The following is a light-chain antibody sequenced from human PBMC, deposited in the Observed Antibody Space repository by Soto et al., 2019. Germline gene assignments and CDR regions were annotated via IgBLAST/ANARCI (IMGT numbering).Light chain of an antibody. CDR1: NSDVGGYNY. V-gene: IGLV2-14*01. Sequence: QSALTQPASVSGSPGQSITISCTGTNSDVGGYNYVSWYQQHPGKAPKLMIYDVSNRPSGVSNRFSGSKSGNTASLTISGLQAEDGDDYYCSSYTSSSTLVVFGGGTKLTVL. CDR3: SSYTSSSTLVV. CDR2: DVS. J-gene: IGLJ2*01.